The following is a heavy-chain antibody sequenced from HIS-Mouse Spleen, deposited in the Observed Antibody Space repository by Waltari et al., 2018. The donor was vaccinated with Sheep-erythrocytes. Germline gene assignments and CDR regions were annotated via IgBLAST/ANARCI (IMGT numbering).Heavy chain of an antibody. J-gene: IGHJ6*02. D-gene: IGHD1-26*01. CDR2: ISSSSSYI. CDR1: GFTFSSYS. Sequence: EVQLVESGGGLVKPGGSLSLACAASGFTFSSYSMNWVRQAPGKGLEWVSSISSSSSYIYYADSVKGRFTISRDNAKNSLYLQMNSLRAEDTAVYYCARDQGDSGSYYYYYGMDVWGQGTTVTVSS. V-gene: IGHV3-21*01. CDR3: ARDQGDSGSYYYYYGMDV.